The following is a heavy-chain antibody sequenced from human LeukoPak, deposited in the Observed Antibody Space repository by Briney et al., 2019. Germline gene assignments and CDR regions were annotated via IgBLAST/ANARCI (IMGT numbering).Heavy chain of an antibody. CDR3: VGGAGMDV. V-gene: IGHV3-30*14. CDR2: ISYDGSNK. J-gene: IGHJ6*02. Sequence: GRSLRLSCAASGFTFSSYAMHWVRQAPGKGLEWVAVISYDGSNKYYADSVKGRFTISRDNSKNTLYLQMSSLRVEDTAVYYCVGGAGMDVWGQGTTVTVSS. CDR1: GFTFSSYA.